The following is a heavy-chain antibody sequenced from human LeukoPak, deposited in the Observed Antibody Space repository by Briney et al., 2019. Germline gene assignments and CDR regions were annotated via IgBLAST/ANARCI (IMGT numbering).Heavy chain of an antibody. CDR3: ARQGVVVNKAARYFDI. J-gene: IGHJ2*01. Sequence: SETLSLTCSVPGGSISSDNYFWAWIRQPPGKGLEWFGGFFHRWTSFYNPSLQSRFTISVDTSKNQFSLTLRSVAPADTALYCARQGVVVNKAARYFDIWGRGKLGTVSS. V-gene: IGHV4-39*01. CDR1: GGSISSDNYF. CDR2: FFHRWTS. D-gene: IGHD3-22*01.